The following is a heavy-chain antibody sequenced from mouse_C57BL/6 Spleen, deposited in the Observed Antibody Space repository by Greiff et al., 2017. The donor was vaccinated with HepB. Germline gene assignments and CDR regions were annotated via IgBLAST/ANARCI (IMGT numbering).Heavy chain of an antibody. Sequence: QVQLKESGPELVKPGASVKISCKASGYAFSSSWMNWVKQRPGKGLEWIGRIYPGDGDTNYNGKFKGKATLTADKSSITAYMQLSSLTSEDSAVYFCARSDPYGSSPMDYWGQGTSVTVSS. J-gene: IGHJ4*01. CDR2: IYPGDGDT. CDR1: GYAFSSSW. CDR3: ARSDPYGSSPMDY. V-gene: IGHV1-82*01. D-gene: IGHD1-1*01.